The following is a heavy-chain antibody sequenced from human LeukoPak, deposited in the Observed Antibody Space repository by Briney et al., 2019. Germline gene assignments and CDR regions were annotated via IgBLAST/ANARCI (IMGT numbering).Heavy chain of an antibody. CDR2: ISSSGSML. CDR3: ARDSSIAAPPGYFDY. J-gene: IGHJ4*02. CDR1: GFTFSDYY. D-gene: IGHD6-6*01. Sequence: PGGSLRLSCTVSGFTFSDYYMSWVRQAPGKGLEWVSYISSSGSMLHYADSVEGRFTISRDNSKNTLYLQMNSLRAEDTAVYYCARDSSIAAPPGYFDYWGQGTLVTVSS. V-gene: IGHV3-11*04.